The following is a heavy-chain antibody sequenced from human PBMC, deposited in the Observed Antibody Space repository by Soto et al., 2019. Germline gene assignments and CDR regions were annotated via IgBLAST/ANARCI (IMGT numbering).Heavy chain of an antibody. V-gene: IGHV3-48*03. J-gene: IGHJ4*02. D-gene: IGHD2-21*02. CDR3: TRDPEGDLDFDY. CDR1: GFIFSNFG. Sequence: EVQLVESGGRLVQPGGSLRLSCAASGFIFSNFGLTWVRQAPGKGLEWVSHINAPATSTLYANSVRGRFVISRDNARNSVYLQMSSLTGEDTAVYYCTRDPEGDLDFDYWGQGTLVTVSS. CDR2: INAPATST.